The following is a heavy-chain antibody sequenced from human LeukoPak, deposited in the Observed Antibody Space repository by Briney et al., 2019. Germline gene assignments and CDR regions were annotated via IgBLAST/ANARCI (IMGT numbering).Heavy chain of an antibody. Sequence: GGSLRLSCAASGFTFSSYETNWVRQAPGKGLEWVSYISSSGSTIYYADSAKGRFTISRDNAKNSLYLQMNSLRAEDTAVYYCARGDLVPDDYWGQGTLVTVSS. J-gene: IGHJ4*02. CDR3: ARGDLVPDDY. CDR2: ISSSGSTI. V-gene: IGHV3-48*03. CDR1: GFTFSSYE. D-gene: IGHD6-6*01.